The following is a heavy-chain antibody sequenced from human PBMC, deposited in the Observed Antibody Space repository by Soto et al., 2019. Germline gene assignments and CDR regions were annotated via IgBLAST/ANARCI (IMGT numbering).Heavy chain of an antibody. J-gene: IGHJ6*02. D-gene: IGHD3-16*01. CDR1: GYTFTSYD. CDR2: MNPNSGNT. V-gene: IGHV1-8*01. CDR3: AREGVRGMAV. Sequence: QVQLVQSGAEVKKPGASVKVSCKASGYTFTSYDINWVRQATGQGLEWMGWMNPNSGNTGYAQKFQGRVTMTRNTCMSTAYIELSRGSCEDTAVYYCAREGVRGMAVLGQGTTVTVSS.